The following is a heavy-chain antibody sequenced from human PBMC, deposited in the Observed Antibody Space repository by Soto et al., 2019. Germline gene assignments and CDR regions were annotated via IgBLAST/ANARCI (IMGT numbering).Heavy chain of an antibody. J-gene: IGHJ4*02. CDR3: AKDGYCNGGSCYLYYLDS. CDR1: GFTFSSYG. Sequence: GGSLRLSCAASGFTFSSYGMHWVRQAPGKGLEWVAVTSYDGSTQYYGDSVEGRFTISRDNSKNTLFLQMYDLRAEDTALYYCAKDGYCNGGSCYLYYLDSWGLGTPVTVSS. D-gene: IGHD2-15*01. V-gene: IGHV3-30*18. CDR2: TSYDGSTQ.